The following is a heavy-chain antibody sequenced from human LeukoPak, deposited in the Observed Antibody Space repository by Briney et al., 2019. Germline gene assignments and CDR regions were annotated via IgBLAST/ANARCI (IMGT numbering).Heavy chain of an antibody. D-gene: IGHD1-26*01. CDR3: ARGGGSGNWFDP. CDR1: GGSISTYY. V-gene: IGHV4-59*01. CDR2: ISYSGST. Sequence: PSETLSLTCTVSGGSISTYYWSWIRQPPGKGLEGIGYISYSGSTNYSPSLNRRVTMSLDTSKNQFSLKLTSVTAADTAVYYCARGGGSGNWFDPWGQGTLVTVSS. J-gene: IGHJ5*02.